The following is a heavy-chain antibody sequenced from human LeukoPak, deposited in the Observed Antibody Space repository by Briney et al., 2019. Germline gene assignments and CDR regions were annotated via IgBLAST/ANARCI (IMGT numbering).Heavy chain of an antibody. J-gene: IGHJ4*02. D-gene: IGHD6-13*01. Sequence: GGSLRLSCAVSGLTFSNYAMAWVRQAPGKGLGWVSAISGNGGRTYSADSVQGRFTISRDNSKNTVYLQMDNLRAEDSAMYYCAKAHSISWPYAFDSWGQGTLVTVSS. CDR1: GLTFSNYA. CDR3: AKAHSISWPYAFDS. V-gene: IGHV3-23*01. CDR2: ISGNGGRT.